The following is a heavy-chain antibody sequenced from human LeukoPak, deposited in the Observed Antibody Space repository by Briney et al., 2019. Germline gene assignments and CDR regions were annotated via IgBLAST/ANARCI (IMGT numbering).Heavy chain of an antibody. D-gene: IGHD6-19*01. CDR3: VRDPPRAVPGIDFDY. CDR2: ISSSGSPI. CDR1: GFTFSDYS. J-gene: IGHJ4*02. Sequence: GGSLRLSCAASGFTFSDYSFNWVRQAPGKGLEWVSYISSSGSPIYYADSLKGRFTISRDNAKNSLYLQMNSLRAEDTAVYYCVRDPPRAVPGIDFDYWGQGTLVTVSS. V-gene: IGHV3-48*01.